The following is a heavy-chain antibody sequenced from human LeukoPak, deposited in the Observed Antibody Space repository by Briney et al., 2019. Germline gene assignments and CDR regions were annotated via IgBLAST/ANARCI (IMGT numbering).Heavy chain of an antibody. CDR3: ARYSGANWFDP. CDR1: GGSISSSSYY. V-gene: IGHV4-39*07. CDR2: IYHSGST. D-gene: IGHD1-26*01. J-gene: IGHJ5*02. Sequence: SETLSLICTVSGGSISSSSYYWGWVRQPPGKGLEWIGYIYHSGSTYYNPSLKSRVTISVDRSKNQFSLKLSSVTAADTAVYYCARYSGANWFDPWGQGTLVTVSS.